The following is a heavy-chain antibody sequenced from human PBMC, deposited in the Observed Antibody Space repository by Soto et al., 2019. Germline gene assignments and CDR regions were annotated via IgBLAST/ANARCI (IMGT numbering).Heavy chain of an antibody. Sequence: GGSLRLSCAASGFTFDDYGMSWVRQAPGKGLEWVSGINWNGGSTGYADSVKGRFTISRDNAKNSLYLQMNSLRAEDTALYYCARDRDFDWHRTYFDYWGHGTLVTVSS. V-gene: IGHV3-20*04. CDR2: INWNGGST. CDR1: GFTFDDYG. J-gene: IGHJ4*01. CDR3: ARDRDFDWHRTYFDY. D-gene: IGHD3-9*01.